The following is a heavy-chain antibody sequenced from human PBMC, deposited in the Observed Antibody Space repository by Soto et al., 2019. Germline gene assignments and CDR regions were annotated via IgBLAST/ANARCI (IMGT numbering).Heavy chain of an antibody. Sequence: PGGSLRLSCAASGFTFSSYAMSWVRQAPGKGLEWVSAISGSGGSTYYADSVKGRFTISRDNSKNTLYLQMNSLRAEDTAVYYCAKYFRRAVLRFLDPLDYWGQGTLVTVSS. CDR2: ISGSGGST. CDR3: AKYFRRAVLRFLDPLDY. J-gene: IGHJ4*02. D-gene: IGHD3-3*01. CDR1: GFTFSSYA. V-gene: IGHV3-23*01.